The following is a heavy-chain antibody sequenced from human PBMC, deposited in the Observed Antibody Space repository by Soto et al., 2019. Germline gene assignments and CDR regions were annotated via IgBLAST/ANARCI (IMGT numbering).Heavy chain of an antibody. J-gene: IGHJ4*02. CDR1: GGSISSYY. Sequence: PSATLSLTCTVSGGSISSYYWSWIRQPPGKGLEWIGYIYYSGSTNYNPSLKSRVTISVDTSKNQFSLKLSSVTAADTAVYYCAILYGDSDYWGQGTLVTVSS. CDR2: IYYSGST. CDR3: AILYGDSDY. V-gene: IGHV4-59*01. D-gene: IGHD4-17*01.